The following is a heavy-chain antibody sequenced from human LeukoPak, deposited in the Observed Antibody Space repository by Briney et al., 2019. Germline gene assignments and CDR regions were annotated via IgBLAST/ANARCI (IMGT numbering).Heavy chain of an antibody. Sequence: GGSLRLSCAASGFTFSSYWMSWVRQAPGKGPEWVANIKQDGSEKYYVDSVKGRFTISRDNAENSLYLQMNSLRAEDTAVYYCARGEWELPYYYYYYMDVWGKGTTVTISS. V-gene: IGHV3-7*01. CDR3: ARGEWELPYYYYYYMDV. J-gene: IGHJ6*03. CDR1: GFTFSSYW. D-gene: IGHD1-26*01. CDR2: IKQDGSEK.